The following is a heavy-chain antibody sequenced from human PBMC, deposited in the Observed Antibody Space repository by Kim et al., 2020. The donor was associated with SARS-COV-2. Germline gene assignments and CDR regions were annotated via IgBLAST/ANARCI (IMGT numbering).Heavy chain of an antibody. J-gene: IGHJ4*02. V-gene: IGHV4-34*01. CDR2: INHSGST. CDR1: GGSFSGYY. Sequence: SETLSLTCAVYGGSFSGYYWSWIRQPPGKGLEWIGEINHSGSTNYNPSLKSRVTISVDTSKNQFSLKLSSVTAADTAVYYCARRDPYDILTGYYDYWGQG. CDR3: ARRDPYDILTGYYDY. D-gene: IGHD3-9*01.